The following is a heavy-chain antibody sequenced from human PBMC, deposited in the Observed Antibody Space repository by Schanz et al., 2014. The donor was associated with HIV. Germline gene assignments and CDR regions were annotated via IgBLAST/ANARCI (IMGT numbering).Heavy chain of an antibody. CDR2: IYYTGST. CDR3: ARYRSLVIPELYFDL. J-gene: IGHJ2*01. Sequence: QVQLLESGGGLVQPGGLLRLSCAASGFTFSGFAMSWVRQLPGKGLEWIGYIYYTGSTVNKPSLKSRTSMSIDTSKNQFSLKLNAVTAADTAVYYCARYRSLVIPELYFDLWGRGTLVTVSS. V-gene: IGHV4-31*02. D-gene: IGHD2-21*01. CDR1: GFTFSGFA.